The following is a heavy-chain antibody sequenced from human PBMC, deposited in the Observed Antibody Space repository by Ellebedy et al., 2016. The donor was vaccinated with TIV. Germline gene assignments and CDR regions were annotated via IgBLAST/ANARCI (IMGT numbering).Heavy chain of an antibody. J-gene: IGHJ6*02. CDR1: GFTFSGSA. D-gene: IGHD2-2*01. V-gene: IGHV3-73*01. CDR2: IRSKANSYAT. CDR3: TRVPAAIFDYYYGMDV. Sequence: PGGSLRLSCAASGFTFSGSAMHWVRQASGKGLEWVGRIRSKANSYATAYAASVKGRFTISRDDSKNTAYLQMNSLKTEDTAVYYCTRVPAAIFDYYYGMDVWGQGTTVTVSS.